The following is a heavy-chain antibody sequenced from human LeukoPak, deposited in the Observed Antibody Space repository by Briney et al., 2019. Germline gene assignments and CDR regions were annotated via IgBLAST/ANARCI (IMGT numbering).Heavy chain of an antibody. Sequence: SETLSLTCAVYGGSFSGYYWSWIRQPPGKGLEWIGEINHSGSTNYNPSLKSRVTISVDTSKNQFSLTLNSVAAADTALYYCARRGPENWFDPWGQGTLVTVSS. D-gene: IGHD3-10*01. CDR3: ARRGPENWFDP. V-gene: IGHV4-34*01. CDR1: GGSFSGYY. J-gene: IGHJ5*02. CDR2: INHSGST.